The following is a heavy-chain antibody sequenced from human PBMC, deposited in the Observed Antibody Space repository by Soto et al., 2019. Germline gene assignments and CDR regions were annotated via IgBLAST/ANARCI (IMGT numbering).Heavy chain of an antibody. CDR2: VNPKSGAT. CDR3: ATGTNGTTGWFHP. D-gene: IGHD1-1*01. CDR1: EYTFTAYY. Sequence: QVRLVQSGAEVLQPGASVKVSCTTSEYTFTAYYLHWVRQAPGQGLEWMGWVNPKSGATNYAQKFQGRLSMTRDTSLSSAHMQLSRLTSDDTAVYYCATGTNGTTGWFHPWGQGTQVTVSS. V-gene: IGHV1-2*02. J-gene: IGHJ5*02.